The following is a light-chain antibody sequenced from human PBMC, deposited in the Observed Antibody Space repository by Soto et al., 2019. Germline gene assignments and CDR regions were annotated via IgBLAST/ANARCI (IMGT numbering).Light chain of an antibody. CDR1: QSIRKN. Sequence: EIVLTQSPGPLSLSPGERATLSCRASQSIRKNLGWDQHNPGQAPRLRIYDASGRAAGVPDRYSGRRSGTEVTLTISRVEPRDFAVDYCQQYGGSSRPFGQGTKVEIK. CDR3: QQYGGSSRP. V-gene: IGKV3-20*01. J-gene: IGKJ1*01. CDR2: DAS.